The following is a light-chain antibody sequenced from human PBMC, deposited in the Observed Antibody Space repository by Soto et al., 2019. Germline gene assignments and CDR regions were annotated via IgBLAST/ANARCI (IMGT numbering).Light chain of an antibody. CDR2: DAS. CDR1: QSITTW. Sequence: DIQMTQSPSALSASVGDRVTITCRASQSITTWLAWYQQKPGKAPKLLIYDASSLESGVPSRFSGSGFGTEFTLTIAXLQPDDFATYYCQQYNTFWTFGQGTKVDIK. V-gene: IGKV1-5*01. J-gene: IGKJ1*01. CDR3: QQYNTFWT.